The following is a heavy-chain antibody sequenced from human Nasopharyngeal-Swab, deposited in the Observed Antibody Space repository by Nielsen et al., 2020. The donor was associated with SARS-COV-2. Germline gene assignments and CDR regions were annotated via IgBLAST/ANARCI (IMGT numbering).Heavy chain of an antibody. CDR2: ISGSGGST. CDR1: GFTFSSYA. CDR3: ARRDRYCSGGSCYGENAFDI. Sequence: GESLKISCAASGFTFSSYAMSWVRQAPGKGLEWVSAISGSGGSTYYADSVKGRFTISRGNAKNSLYLQMNSLRAEDTAVYYCARRDRYCSGGSCYGENAFDIWGQGTMVTVSS. J-gene: IGHJ3*02. D-gene: IGHD2-15*01. V-gene: IGHV3-23*01.